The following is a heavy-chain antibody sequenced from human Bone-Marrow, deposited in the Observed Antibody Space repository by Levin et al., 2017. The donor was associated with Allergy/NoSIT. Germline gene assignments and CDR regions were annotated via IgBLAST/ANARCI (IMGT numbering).Heavy chain of an antibody. Sequence: GESLKISCKGSGYSFTSYWISWVRQMPGKGLEWMGRIDPSDSYTNYSPSFQGHVTISADKSISTAYLQWSSLKASDTAMYYCARFQGTVVAATPAAFDIWGQGTMVTVSS. CDR1: GYSFTSYW. V-gene: IGHV5-10-1*01. D-gene: IGHD2-15*01. J-gene: IGHJ3*02. CDR2: IDPSDSYT. CDR3: ARFQGTVVAATPAAFDI.